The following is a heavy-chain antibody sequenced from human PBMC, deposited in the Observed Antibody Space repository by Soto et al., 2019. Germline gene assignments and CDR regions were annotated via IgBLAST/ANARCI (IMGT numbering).Heavy chain of an antibody. Sequence: PGGSLRLSCAASGFTFRSYAMSWVRQARGKGREWVSAISGSGGSTYYADSVKGRFTISRDNSKNTLYLQMNSLRAEDTAVYYCAKNIAVAGGKNYYYYYMDVWGKGTTVTVSS. CDR2: ISGSGGST. V-gene: IGHV3-23*01. CDR1: GFTFRSYA. J-gene: IGHJ6*03. D-gene: IGHD6-19*01. CDR3: AKNIAVAGGKNYYYYYMDV.